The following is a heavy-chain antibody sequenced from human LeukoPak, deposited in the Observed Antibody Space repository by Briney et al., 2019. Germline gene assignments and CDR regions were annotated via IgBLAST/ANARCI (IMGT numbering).Heavy chain of an antibody. J-gene: IGHJ1*01. V-gene: IGHV4-39*01. D-gene: IGHD6-19*01. Sequence: SETLSLTCRVSGGSISGNDFYWGWIRQPPGKGLEWIGSINYGGATYYKPSLRSRVTMSVDMSKNEFSLELKSVTAADTAMYYCARLGPGGWYKGAYFQHWGQGTLVTV. CDR1: GGSISGNDFY. CDR3: ARLGPGGWYKGAYFQH. CDR2: INYGGAT.